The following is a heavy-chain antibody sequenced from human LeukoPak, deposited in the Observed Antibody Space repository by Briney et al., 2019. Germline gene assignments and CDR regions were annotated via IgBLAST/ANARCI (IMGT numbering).Heavy chain of an antibody. V-gene: IGHV3-7*03. D-gene: IGHD3-3*01. CDR2: IKLDGSEK. CDR3: ARDQYDTWSRRGNFDS. CDR1: GFTVSSDY. Sequence: GGSLRLSCAASGFTVSSDYMSWVRQAPGKGLEWVANIKLDGSEKNYVDSVKGRFTISRDNTKNSLYLQMNSLRAEDTAVFYCARDQYDTWSRRGNFDSWGQGTLVIVSS. J-gene: IGHJ4*02.